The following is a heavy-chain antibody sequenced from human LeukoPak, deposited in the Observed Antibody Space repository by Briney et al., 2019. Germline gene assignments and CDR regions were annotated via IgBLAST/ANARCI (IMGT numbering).Heavy chain of an antibody. J-gene: IGHJ4*02. V-gene: IGHV4-59*01. CDR3: ARRDGSGYYGYYFDY. CDR2: IYYSGST. Sequence: SETLSLTCTVSGGSISSYYWNWIRQPPGKGLGWIGYIYYSGSTNYNPSLKSRVTISVDTSKNQFSLKLSSVTAADTAVYYCARRDGSGYYGYYFDYWGQGTLVTVSS. D-gene: IGHD3-22*01. CDR1: GGSISSYY.